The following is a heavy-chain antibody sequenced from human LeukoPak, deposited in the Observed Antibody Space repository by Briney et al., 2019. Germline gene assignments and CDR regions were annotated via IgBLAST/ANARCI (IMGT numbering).Heavy chain of an antibody. Sequence: LPGGSLRPSCAASGFTFSSYAMSWVRQAPGKGLEWVSAISGSGGSTYYADSVKGRFTISRDNSKNTLYLQMNSLRAEDTAVYYCAKDGRRGYYYDSSGYPHGAFDIWGQGTMVTVSS. D-gene: IGHD3-22*01. CDR2: ISGSGGST. CDR3: AKDGRRGYYYDSSGYPHGAFDI. CDR1: GFTFSSYA. J-gene: IGHJ3*02. V-gene: IGHV3-23*01.